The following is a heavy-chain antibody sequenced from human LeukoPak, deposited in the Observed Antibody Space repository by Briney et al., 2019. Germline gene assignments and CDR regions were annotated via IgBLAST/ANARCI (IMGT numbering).Heavy chain of an antibody. J-gene: IGHJ4*02. D-gene: IGHD3-10*01. CDR3: ARHSRSYYGSGSYYFDY. CDR1: GGSISTGSYY. Sequence: SETLSLTCTVSGGSISTGSYYWGWIRQPPGKGLEWIGSIYYTGSTYYNPSLKSRVTISVDTSKNQFSLKLSSVTAADTAVYCCARHSRSYYGSGSYYFDYWGQGTLVTVSS. CDR2: IYYTGST. V-gene: IGHV4-39*01.